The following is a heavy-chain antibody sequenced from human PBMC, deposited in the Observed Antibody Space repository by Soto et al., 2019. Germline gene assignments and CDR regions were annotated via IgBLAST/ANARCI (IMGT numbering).Heavy chain of an antibody. CDR2: ISGSGGST. CDR3: AKPNLFCTGTSCFDF. CDR1: GYTLTELS. Sequence: VQLVQSGAEVKKPGASVKVSCKVSGYTLTELSMHWVRQAPGKGLEWVSAISGSGGSTYYADSVKGRFTISRDNSKNTLYLQMNTLRAEDTAVYFCAKPNLFCTGTSCFDFWGQGTLVTVSS. V-gene: IGHV3-23*04. J-gene: IGHJ4*02. D-gene: IGHD2-2*01.